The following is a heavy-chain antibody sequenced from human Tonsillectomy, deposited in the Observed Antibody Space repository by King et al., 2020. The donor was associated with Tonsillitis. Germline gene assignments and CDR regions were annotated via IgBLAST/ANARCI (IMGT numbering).Heavy chain of an antibody. J-gene: IGHJ5*02. CDR2: INPSGGST. V-gene: IGHV1-46*01. CDR3: ARGRCSSTSCYQFWFDP. CDR1: GYIFISYY. Sequence: HVQLVESGAEVKKPGASVKVSCTASGYIFISYYIHWVRQAPGQGLEWMGIINPSGGSTNYAQKFQGRVTMTRDTSTSTVYMELSSLRSEDTAVYYCARGRCSSTSCYQFWFDPWGQGTLVTVSS. D-gene: IGHD2-2*01.